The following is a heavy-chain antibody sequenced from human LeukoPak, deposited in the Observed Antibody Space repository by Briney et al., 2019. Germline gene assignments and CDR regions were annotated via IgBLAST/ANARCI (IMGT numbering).Heavy chain of an antibody. CDR2: INHSGST. Sequence: SETLSLTCAVYGGSFSGYYWSWIRQPPGKGLEWIGEINHSGSTNYNPSLKSRVTISVDTSKNQFSLKLSSVTAADTAVYHCARAPYYYGSGFDYWSQGTLVTVSS. V-gene: IGHV4-34*01. D-gene: IGHD3-10*01. J-gene: IGHJ4*02. CDR1: GGSFSGYY. CDR3: ARAPYYYGSGFDY.